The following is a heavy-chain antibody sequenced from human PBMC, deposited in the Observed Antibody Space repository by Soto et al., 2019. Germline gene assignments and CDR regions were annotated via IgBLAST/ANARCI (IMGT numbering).Heavy chain of an antibody. CDR1: GYTFTSYD. V-gene: IGHV1-8*01. J-gene: IGHJ5*02. Sequence: QVQLVQSGAEVKKPGASVKVSCKASGYTFTSYDINWVRQATEQGHAWMGWMNPNSGNTGYAQKFQGRVTMTRNTARSTVYIELSSLRTEDTAVYYCACSGSGTGWFDPWGQGTLVTVSS. CDR2: MNPNSGNT. CDR3: ACSGSGTGWFDP. D-gene: IGHD3-10*01.